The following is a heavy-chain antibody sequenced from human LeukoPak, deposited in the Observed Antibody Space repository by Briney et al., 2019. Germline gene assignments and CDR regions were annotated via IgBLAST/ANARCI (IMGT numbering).Heavy chain of an antibody. J-gene: IGHJ5*02. CDR1: GFTFSRYD. CDR3: ASFDFSTVKRYDYFDP. Sequence: GGSLRLSCVVSGFTFSRYDFNWVRQSRGKGLEWVAVISYDGRNTFYADSVKGRFIISRDNSKNTLYLQMNRLRTEDTAVYFCASFDFSTVKRYDYFDPWGQGTLVAVS. V-gene: IGHV3-30*03. D-gene: IGHD3/OR15-3a*01. CDR2: ISYDGRNT.